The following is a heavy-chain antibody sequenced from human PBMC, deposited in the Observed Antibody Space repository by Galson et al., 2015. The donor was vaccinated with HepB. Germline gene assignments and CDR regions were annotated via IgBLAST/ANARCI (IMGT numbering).Heavy chain of an antibody. CDR2: IYSGGST. CDR1: GFTVSSNY. CDR3: ARDRYSYGYPDYFDY. J-gene: IGHJ4*02. Sequence: SLRLSCAASGFTVSSNYMSWVRQAPGKGLEWVSVIYSGGSTYYADSVKGRFTISRDNSKNTLYLQMNSLRAEDTAVYYCARDRYSYGYPDYFDYWGQGTLVTVSS. V-gene: IGHV3-53*01. D-gene: IGHD5-18*01.